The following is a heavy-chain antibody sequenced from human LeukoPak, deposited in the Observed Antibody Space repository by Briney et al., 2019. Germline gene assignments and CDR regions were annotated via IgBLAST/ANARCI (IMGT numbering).Heavy chain of an antibody. V-gene: IGHV3-11*04. CDR1: GFTFSDYY. Sequence: GGSLRLSCSASGFTFSDYYMSWIRQAPGKGLEWLSYISSSGQTIYYADSVKGRFTISRDNAKNSLYLQMNSLRAEDTAVYYCARESAHYYMDVWGKGTTVTISS. CDR3: ARESAHYYMDV. D-gene: IGHD3-3*01. J-gene: IGHJ6*03. CDR2: ISSSGQTI.